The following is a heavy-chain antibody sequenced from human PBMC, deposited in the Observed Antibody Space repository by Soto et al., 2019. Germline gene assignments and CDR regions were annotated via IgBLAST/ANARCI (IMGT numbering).Heavy chain of an antibody. V-gene: IGHV1-3*01. CDR2: INAGNGNT. Sequence: GASVKVSCKASGYTFTSYAMHWVRQAPGQRLGWMGWINAGNGNTKYSQKFQGRVTITRDTSASTAYMELSSLRSEDTAVYYCARGKVDTMVRGVTYYFDYWGQGTLVTVSS. D-gene: IGHD3-10*01. J-gene: IGHJ4*02. CDR3: ARGKVDTMVRGVTYYFDY. CDR1: GYTFTSYA.